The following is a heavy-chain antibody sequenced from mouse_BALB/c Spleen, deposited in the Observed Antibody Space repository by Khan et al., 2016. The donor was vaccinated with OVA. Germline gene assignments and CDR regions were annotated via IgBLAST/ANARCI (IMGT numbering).Heavy chain of an antibody. V-gene: IGHV1-85*01. D-gene: IGHD1-2*01. CDR2: MLPGEGST. J-gene: IGHJ3*01. Sequence: QVQLKESGAELVKPGASVKLSCKASGYTFTSYDINWVRQRPEQGLEWIGWMLPGEGSTKYNENFKGKATLTTDKSSTTAYMQLRRLTSEESGAYFCTRGGYGGSANWGQGTLVPVSA. CDR1: GYTFTSYD. CDR3: TRGGYGGSAN.